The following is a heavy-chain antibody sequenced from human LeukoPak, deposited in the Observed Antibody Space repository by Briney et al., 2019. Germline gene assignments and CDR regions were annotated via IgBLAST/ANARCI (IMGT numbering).Heavy chain of an antibody. V-gene: IGHV4-30-4*08. J-gene: IGHJ4*02. D-gene: IGHD1-26*01. CDR2: IYYSGST. Sequence: SQTLSLTCTVSGGSISSGDYYWSWIRQPPGKGLEWIGCIYYSGSTYYNPSLKSRVTISVDTSKNQFSLKLSSVTAADTAVYYCAREGYSGSYLGGYYFDYWGQGTLVTVSS. CDR1: GGSISSGDYY. CDR3: AREGYSGSYLGGYYFDY.